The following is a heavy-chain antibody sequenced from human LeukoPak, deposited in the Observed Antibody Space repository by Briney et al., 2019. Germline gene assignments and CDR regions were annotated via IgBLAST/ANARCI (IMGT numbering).Heavy chain of an antibody. J-gene: IGHJ4*02. CDR3: AATRDGYPFDY. CDR2: IIPIFGTA. Sequence: ASVKVSCKASGGTFSSYAISWVRQAPGQGLEWMGGIIPIFGTANYAQKFQGRVTITADESTSTAYMELSSLRSEDTAVYYCAATRDGYPFDYWGQGTLVTVSS. V-gene: IGHV1-69*13. D-gene: IGHD5-24*01. CDR1: GGTFSSYA.